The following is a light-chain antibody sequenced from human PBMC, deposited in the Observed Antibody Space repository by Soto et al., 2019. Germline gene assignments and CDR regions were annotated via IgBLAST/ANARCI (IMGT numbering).Light chain of an antibody. CDR2: LNSDGSH. CDR3: CSYAGSSTYV. CDR1: SGHSTYA. J-gene: IGLJ1*01. Sequence: QLVLTQSPSASASLGASVRLTCTLSSGHSTYAIAWHQRQPEKGPRFLMRLNSDGSHIKGDGIPDRFSGSKSGNTASLTISGLQAEDEADYYCCSYAGSSTYVFGTGTKLTVL. V-gene: IGLV4-69*01.